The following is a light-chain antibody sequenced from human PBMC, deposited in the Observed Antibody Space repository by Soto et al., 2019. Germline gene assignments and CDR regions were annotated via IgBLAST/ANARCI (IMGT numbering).Light chain of an antibody. CDR2: GAS. Sequence: EIVLTQSPDTLSLSPGERATLSCRASQSVSSSYLAWYQQKPGQAPRILIYGASSRATGIPDRFSGSGSGTDFTLTISRLEPEDFAVYYCQQYGSSPLFTFGPGTKVDIK. V-gene: IGKV3-20*01. CDR1: QSVSSSY. J-gene: IGKJ3*01. CDR3: QQYGSSPLFT.